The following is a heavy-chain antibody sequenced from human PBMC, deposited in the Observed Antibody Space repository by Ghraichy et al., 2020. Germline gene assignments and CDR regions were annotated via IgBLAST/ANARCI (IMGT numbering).Heavy chain of an antibody. Sequence: GGSLRLSCAASGFTFSSYSMNWVRQAPGKGLEWVSYISSSSSTIYYADSVKGRFTISRDNAKNSLYLQMNSLRDEDTAVYYCAKDWEGSEFRPPYFDYWGQGTRVTVSS. V-gene: IGHV3-48*02. CDR3: AKDWEGSEFRPPYFDY. J-gene: IGHJ4*02. CDR2: ISSSSSTI. D-gene: IGHD1-26*01. CDR1: GFTFSSYS.